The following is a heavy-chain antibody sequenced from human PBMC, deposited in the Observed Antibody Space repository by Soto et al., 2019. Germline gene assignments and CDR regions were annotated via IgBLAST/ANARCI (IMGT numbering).Heavy chain of an antibody. Sequence: SVKVSCKASGGTFSSYTISWVRQAPGQGLEWMGRIIPILGIANYAQKFQGRVTITADKSTSTAYMELSSLRSEDTAVYYCAMAYDILTGYYRPPYYYYYGMDVWGQGTTVTVSS. D-gene: IGHD3-9*01. V-gene: IGHV1-69*02. CDR2: IIPILGIA. CDR1: GGTFSSYT. CDR3: AMAYDILTGYYRPPYYYYYGMDV. J-gene: IGHJ6*02.